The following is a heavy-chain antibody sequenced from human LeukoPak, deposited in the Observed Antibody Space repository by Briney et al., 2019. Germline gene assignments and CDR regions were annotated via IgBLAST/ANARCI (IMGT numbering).Heavy chain of an antibody. Sequence: SETLSLTCTVSGGSISSSSYYWGWIRQPPGKGLEWIGSIYYSGSTYYNPSLKSRVTISVDTSKNQFSLKLSSVTAADTAVYYCARPIPGWLGSFDYWGQGTLVTVSS. J-gene: IGHJ4*02. CDR3: ARPIPGWLGSFDY. V-gene: IGHV4-39*01. CDR2: IYYSGST. D-gene: IGHD6-19*01. CDR1: GGSISSSSYY.